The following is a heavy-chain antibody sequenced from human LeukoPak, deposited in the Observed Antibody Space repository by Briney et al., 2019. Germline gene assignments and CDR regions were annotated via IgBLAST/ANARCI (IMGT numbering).Heavy chain of an antibody. V-gene: IGHV5-10-1*01. D-gene: IGHD1-1*01. CDR3: ARQANWPGY. J-gene: IGHJ4*02. Sequence: GESPKISCRVSGYSFTTYWISWVRQMPGKGLEWMGRIDPSDSYTNYSPSFQGHVTISVDKSISTAYLQWSSLKASDTAMYYCARQANWPGYLVERTLVTVSS. CDR2: IDPSDSYT. CDR1: GYSFTTYW.